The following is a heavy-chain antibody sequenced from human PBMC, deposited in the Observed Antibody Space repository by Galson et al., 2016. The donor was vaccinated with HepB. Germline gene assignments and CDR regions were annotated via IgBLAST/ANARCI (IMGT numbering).Heavy chain of an antibody. CDR2: ISASSNYI. V-gene: IGHV3-21*01. Sequence: SLRLSCAASGFTFTNYGMTWVRQAPGKGLEWVSSISASSNYIYYADSVKGRFTISRDNAKNSLFLQMTSLRADDTAIYYCARVGTYYDPFDYWGQGTLVTVSS. D-gene: IGHD1-26*01. CDR1: GFTFTNYG. J-gene: IGHJ4*02. CDR3: ARVGTYYDPFDY.